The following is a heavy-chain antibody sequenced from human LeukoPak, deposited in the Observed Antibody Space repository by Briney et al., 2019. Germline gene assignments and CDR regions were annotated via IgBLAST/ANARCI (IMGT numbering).Heavy chain of an antibody. V-gene: IGHV3-23*01. CDR1: AFTLSNYA. Sequence: GRSLRLSCAASAFTLSNYAMSCVRQAPGKGLVWGSAILGSCGSKYYADVLKGRFSISRDNSKNTLLMQMNTLRVDDTALYYCSKWGDYDVLTGYYDSDFWGQGTLVTVSS. J-gene: IGHJ4*02. D-gene: IGHD3-9*01. CDR2: ILGSCGSK. CDR3: SKWGDYDVLTGYYDSDF.